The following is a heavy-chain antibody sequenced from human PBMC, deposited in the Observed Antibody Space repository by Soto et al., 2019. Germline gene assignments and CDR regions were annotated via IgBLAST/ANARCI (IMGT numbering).Heavy chain of an antibody. CDR3: TRGPDYEGYFDF. V-gene: IGHV1-69*12. D-gene: IGHD4-17*01. J-gene: IGHJ4*02. CDR1: GGTFSNHA. CDR2: IILPFGTA. Sequence: QVQLVQSGAEVKKPGSSVKVSCRASGGTFSNHAVGWVRQAPGQGLEWMGGIILPFGTANYAQKFQGRVTITADESRATTYMEFSSLRFEDTAVYYCTRGPDYEGYFDFWGPGTLVTVSS.